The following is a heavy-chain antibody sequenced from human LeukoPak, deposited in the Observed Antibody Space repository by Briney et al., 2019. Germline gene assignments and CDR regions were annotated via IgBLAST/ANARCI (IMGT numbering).Heavy chain of an antibody. CDR3: ARDLYYGFDY. Sequence: GGSLRLSCATSGFTFSSYSMHWVRQAPGKGLEWVSYISSSSSAIKYADSVKGRFTISRDNAKNSPYLQMNSLRDKDTAVYYCARDLYYGFDYWGQGTLVSVSS. CDR1: GFTFSSYS. D-gene: IGHD1-26*01. J-gene: IGHJ4*02. CDR2: ISSSSSAI. V-gene: IGHV3-48*02.